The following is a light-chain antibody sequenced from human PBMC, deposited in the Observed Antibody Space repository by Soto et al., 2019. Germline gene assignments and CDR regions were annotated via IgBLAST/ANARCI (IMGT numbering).Light chain of an antibody. Sequence: SVLIQPASVSWSPGQSITISCTVSSSDVGSYNYVSWYQQHPGKAPKVLIYEVSNRPSGVSNRFSASKSGNTASLTISGLQAEDEADYYCSSYTSDSPLYVFGTGTKVTVL. CDR1: SSDVGSYNY. CDR3: SSYTSDSPLYV. CDR2: EVS. J-gene: IGLJ1*01. V-gene: IGLV2-14*01.